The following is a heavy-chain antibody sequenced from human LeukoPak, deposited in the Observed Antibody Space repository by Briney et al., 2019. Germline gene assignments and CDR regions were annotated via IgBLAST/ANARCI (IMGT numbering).Heavy chain of an antibody. J-gene: IGHJ6*02. CDR2: INPDSGGT. V-gene: IGHV1-2*02. CDR1: GYTFTGYY. Sequence: ASVKVSCKASGYTFTGYYIFWVRQAPGQGLEWMGWINPDSGGTNYAQKFQGRVTMTRDTSISTAYMELSRLTSDDTAVYYCAREEYSSSSSYYYGMDVWGQGTTVTVSS. D-gene: IGHD6-6*01. CDR3: AREEYSSSSSYYYGMDV.